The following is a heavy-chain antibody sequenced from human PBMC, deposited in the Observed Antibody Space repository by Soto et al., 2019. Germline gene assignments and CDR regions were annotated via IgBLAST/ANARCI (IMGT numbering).Heavy chain of an antibody. J-gene: IGHJ6*02. V-gene: IGHV1-69*13. CDR2: IIPIFGTA. Sequence: AASVKVSCKASGGTFSSYAISWVRQASGQGLEWMGGIIPIFGTANYAQKFQGRVTITADESTSTAYTELSSLRSEDTAVYYCARALRYYYDSSGYYPGASYYYYGMDVWGQGTTVTVSS. D-gene: IGHD3-22*01. CDR3: ARALRYYYDSSGYYPGASYYYYGMDV. CDR1: GGTFSSYA.